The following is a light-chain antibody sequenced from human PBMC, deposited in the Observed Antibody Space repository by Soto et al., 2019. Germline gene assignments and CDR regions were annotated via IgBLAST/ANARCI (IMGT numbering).Light chain of an antibody. CDR1: QSVSSN. J-gene: IGKJ1*01. CDR2: GAS. V-gene: IGKV3-15*01. Sequence: EIVMTQSPATLSVSPGERATLSCRASQSVSSNLAWYQQKPGQAPRLLIYGASTRATGILARFSGSGSGKEFTLTISSLQSEDFAIYFCQQYNNWPPDRTFGQGTKVESK. CDR3: QQYNNWPPDRT.